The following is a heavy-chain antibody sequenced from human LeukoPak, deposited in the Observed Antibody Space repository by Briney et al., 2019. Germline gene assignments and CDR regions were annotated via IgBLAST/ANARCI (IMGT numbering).Heavy chain of an antibody. D-gene: IGHD6-19*01. V-gene: IGHV4-59*01. Sequence: PSETLSLTCTVSGGSISTYYWTWIRQPPGKGLEWIGYVSYSGSTNCNPSLKSRLTISVDTSKSQFSLELSSVTAADTAVYYCARKFGTGWFFDYWGRGTLVTVSS. CDR3: ARKFGTGWFFDY. CDR2: VSYSGST. J-gene: IGHJ4*02. CDR1: GGSISTYY.